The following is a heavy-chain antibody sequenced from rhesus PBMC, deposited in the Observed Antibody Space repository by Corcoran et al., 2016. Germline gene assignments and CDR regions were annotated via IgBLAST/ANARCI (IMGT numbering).Heavy chain of an antibody. V-gene: IGHV4-160*01. D-gene: IGHD6-25*01. CDR2: IYGSGGSP. CDR3: ARVAAAAGTGYFDY. CDR1: GGSISSNY. J-gene: IGHJ4*01. Sequence: QVQLQESGPGLVKPSETLSLTCAVSGGSISSNYWSWSRPAPGKGLEWIGRIYGSGGSPDYNPSLKSRVTISTDTSKNQFSLKLSAVTAADTAVYYCARVAAAAGTGYFDYWGQGVLVTVSS.